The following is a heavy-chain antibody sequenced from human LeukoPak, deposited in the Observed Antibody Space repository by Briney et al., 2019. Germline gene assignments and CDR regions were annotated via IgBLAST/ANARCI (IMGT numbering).Heavy chain of an antibody. CDR2: IYTSGNT. Sequence: PSETLSLTCTVFGDSISSGTYYWSWIRQPAGKGLEGFGRIYTSGNTNYNPSLKSRVTMSVDTSKNKFSLKLSSVTAADRAVYYCARDFNGSYYSYTLHYWGRGTLVTVSS. J-gene: IGHJ4*02. V-gene: IGHV4-61*02. D-gene: IGHD1-26*01. CDR3: ARDFNGSYYSYTLHY. CDR1: GDSISSGTYY.